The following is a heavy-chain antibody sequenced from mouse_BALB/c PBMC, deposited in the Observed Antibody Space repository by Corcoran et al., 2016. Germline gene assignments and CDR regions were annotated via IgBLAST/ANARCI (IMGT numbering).Heavy chain of an antibody. CDR2: INPYNDGT. J-gene: IGHJ1*01. V-gene: IGHV1S136*01. Sequence: EVQLQQSGPELVKPGASVKMSCKASGYTFTSYVMHWVKQKPGQGLEWIGYINPYNDGTKYNEKFKGKATLTSDKSSSTAYMELSSLTSEDSAVYYCAGYGSSLYWYFDVWGAGTTVTVSS. CDR1: GYTFTSYV. CDR3: AGYGSSLYWYFDV. D-gene: IGHD1-1*01.